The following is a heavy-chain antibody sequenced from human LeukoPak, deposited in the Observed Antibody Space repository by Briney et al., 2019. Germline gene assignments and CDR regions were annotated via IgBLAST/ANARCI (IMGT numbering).Heavy chain of an antibody. Sequence: GGSLRLSCAASGFTFDDYAMHWVRQAPGKGLEWVSGISWNSGSIGYADSVKGRFTISRDNAKNSLYLQMNSLRAEDTALYYCAKDMILGLGEYSYGLFDYWGQGTLVTVSS. V-gene: IGHV3-9*01. CDR2: ISWNSGSI. J-gene: IGHJ4*02. CDR1: GFTFDDYA. CDR3: AKDMILGLGEYSYGLFDY. D-gene: IGHD5-18*01.